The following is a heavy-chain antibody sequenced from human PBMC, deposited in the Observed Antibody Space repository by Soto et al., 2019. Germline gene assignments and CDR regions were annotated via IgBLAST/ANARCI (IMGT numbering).Heavy chain of an antibody. J-gene: IGHJ4*02. CDR2: ISGSGGST. D-gene: IGHD5-18*01. CDR3: AKAGERGYSYGYSDH. Sequence: WVRQAPGKGLEWVSAISGSGGSTYYADSVKGRFTISRDNSKNTLYLQMNSLRAEDTAVYYCAKAGERGYSYGYSDHWGQGTLVTVSS. V-gene: IGHV3-23*01.